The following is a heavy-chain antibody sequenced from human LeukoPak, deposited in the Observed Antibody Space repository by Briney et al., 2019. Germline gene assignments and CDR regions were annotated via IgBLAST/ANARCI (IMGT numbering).Heavy chain of an antibody. CDR1: GFTVRSFY. Sequence: PGGSLRLSCAASGFTVRSFYMSWVRQAPGKGLEWVSVIYNDGRTFYAESVKGRFTISRDDSKNTLSLQMNSLRADDTTVYYCARGTGEVTAGYYWGQGTLVTVSS. V-gene: IGHV3-53*01. CDR3: ARGTGEVTAGYY. D-gene: IGHD2-21*02. J-gene: IGHJ4*02. CDR2: IYNDGRT.